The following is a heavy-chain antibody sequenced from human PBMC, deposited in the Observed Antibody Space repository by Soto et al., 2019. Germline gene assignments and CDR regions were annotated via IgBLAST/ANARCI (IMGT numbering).Heavy chain of an antibody. J-gene: IGHJ5*02. V-gene: IGHV4-34*01. D-gene: IGHD3-3*01. Sequence: QVQLQQWGAGLLKPSETLSLTCAVYGGSFSGYYWSWIRQPPGKGLEWIGDINHSGSTNYNPSLRSRVTISVDTSKNQFSLKLSSVAAADTAVYYCARGGGPLEWLLYRSLRWFDPWGKGTLVTVSS. CDR3: ARGGGPLEWLLYRSLRWFDP. CDR2: INHSGST. CDR1: GGSFSGYY.